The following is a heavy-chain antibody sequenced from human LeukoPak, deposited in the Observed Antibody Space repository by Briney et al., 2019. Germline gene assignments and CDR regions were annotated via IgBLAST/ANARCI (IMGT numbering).Heavy chain of an antibody. V-gene: IGHV3-74*01. CDR2: INSDGSST. CDR3: ATTYYYDSSGYAGY. CDR1: GFTFSTYW. Sequence: AGGSLRLSCAASGFTFSTYWMHWIRQAPGKGLVWVSRINSDGSSTSYADSVKGRFTISRDNAKHTLYLQMNSLGAEDTAVYYCATTYYYDSSGYAGYWGQGTLVTVSS. D-gene: IGHD3-22*01. J-gene: IGHJ4*02.